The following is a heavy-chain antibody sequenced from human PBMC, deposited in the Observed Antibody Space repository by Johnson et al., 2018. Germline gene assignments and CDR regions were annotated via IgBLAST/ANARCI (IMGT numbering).Heavy chain of an antibody. CDR2: ISWNGGTI. D-gene: IGHD6-19*01. CDR1: GFTFDDYA. Sequence: VQLVESGGVVVQPGGSLRLSCTASGFTFDDYAMHWVRQAPGKGLEWVSGISWNGGTIGYADSVKGRFTISRDNAKNSLYLQMNSLRPEDTALYYCAKDMQSGLAVADTSYFQHWGQGTLVTVSS. J-gene: IGHJ1*01. CDR3: AKDMQSGLAVADTSYFQH. V-gene: IGHV3-9*01.